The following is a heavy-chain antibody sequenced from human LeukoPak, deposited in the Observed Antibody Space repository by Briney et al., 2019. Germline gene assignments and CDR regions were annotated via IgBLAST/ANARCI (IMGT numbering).Heavy chain of an antibody. D-gene: IGHD3-3*02. CDR3: ARGQFWSGYFI. V-gene: IGHV4-4*07. CDR1: GGSISSYY. J-gene: IGHJ4*02. CDR2: IYTSGST. Sequence: SETLSLTCTVSGGSISSYYWSWIRQPAGKGLEWIGRIYTSGSTNYNPSLKSRVTMSVDTSKNQFSLNLSSATAADTAVYYCARGQFWSGYFIWGQGTLVTVSS.